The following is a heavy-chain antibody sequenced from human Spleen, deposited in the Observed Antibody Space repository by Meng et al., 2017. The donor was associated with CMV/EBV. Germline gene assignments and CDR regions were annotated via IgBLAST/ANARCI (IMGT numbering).Heavy chain of an antibody. Sequence: ASVKVSCKASGGTFSSYAISWVRQAPGQGLGWMGWINPNSGNAGSAQKFQGRVTMTRNTSITTAYMELSSLRSEDTAVYYCARGGWWELSYNDAFDIWGQGTMVTVSS. CDR2: INPNSGNA. D-gene: IGHD1-26*01. CDR1: GGTFSSYA. J-gene: IGHJ3*02. CDR3: ARGGWWELSYNDAFDI. V-gene: IGHV1-8*02.